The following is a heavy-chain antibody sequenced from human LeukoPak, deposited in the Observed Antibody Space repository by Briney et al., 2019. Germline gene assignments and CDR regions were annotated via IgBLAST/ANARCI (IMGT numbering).Heavy chain of an antibody. D-gene: IGHD1-26*01. V-gene: IGHV4-59*01. CDR2: IYYSGST. Sequence: SETLSLTCTVSGGSISSYYWSWIRQPPGKGLEWIGYIYYSGSTNYNPSLKSRVTISVDTSKNQFSLKLSSVTAADTAVYYCARVRIVGAPGLIDYWGQGTLVTVSS. CDR3: ARVRIVGAPGLIDY. CDR1: GGSISSYY. J-gene: IGHJ4*02.